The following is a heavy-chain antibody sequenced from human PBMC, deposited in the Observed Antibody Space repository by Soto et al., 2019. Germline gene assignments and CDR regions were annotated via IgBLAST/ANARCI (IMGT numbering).Heavy chain of an antibody. Sequence: QVQLVESGGGVVQPGRSLRLSCAASGFTFSSYAMHWVRQAPGKGLEWVAVISYDGSNKYYADSVKGRFTISRDNSKNTLYLQMNSLRAEDTAVYYCARGGGSMAAPHYYYGMDVWGQGTTVTVSS. CDR3: ARGGGSMAAPHYYYGMDV. D-gene: IGHD6-6*01. CDR2: ISYDGSNK. V-gene: IGHV3-30-3*01. CDR1: GFTFSSYA. J-gene: IGHJ6*02.